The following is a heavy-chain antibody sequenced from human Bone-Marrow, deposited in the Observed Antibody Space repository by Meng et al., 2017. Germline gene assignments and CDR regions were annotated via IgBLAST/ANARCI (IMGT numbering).Heavy chain of an antibody. J-gene: IGHJ4*02. CDR2: IKQDGSEK. CDR1: GFTFSSYG. V-gene: IGHV3-7*01. Sequence: GESLKISCAASGFTFSSYGMHWVRQAPGKGLEWVANIKQDGSEKYYVDSVKGRFTISRDNAKNSLYLQMNRLRAEDTAVYYCARDLEMATISPFFDYWGQGTLVTVSS. D-gene: IGHD5-24*01. CDR3: ARDLEMATISPFFDY.